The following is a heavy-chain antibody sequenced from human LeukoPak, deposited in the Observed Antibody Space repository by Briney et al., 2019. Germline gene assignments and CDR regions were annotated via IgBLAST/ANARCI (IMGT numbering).Heavy chain of an antibody. D-gene: IGHD3-22*01. CDR1: GESFRSYY. V-gene: IGHV4-34*01. CDR3: ARLKSPRYYYDSSGRGYFDY. J-gene: IGHJ4*02. Sequence: PSETLSLTCDVSGESFRSYYWIWIRQPPGKGLEWIGEINQSGRTNYNPSPKSRVTISVDTSKNQFSLKLNSVTAADTAVYYCARLKSPRYYYDSSGRGYFDYWGQGTLVTVSS. CDR2: INQSGRT.